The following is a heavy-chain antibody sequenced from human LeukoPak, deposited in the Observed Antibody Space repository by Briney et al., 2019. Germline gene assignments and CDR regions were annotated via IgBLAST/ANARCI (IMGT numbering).Heavy chain of an antibody. Sequence: SGPTLVKPSGTLSLTCGVSGGSISSTNRWTWVRQPPGEGLEWIGEVHLSGRTNYNPSLESRVTMSVDMSENHISLKLTSVTAADTAVYYCAREGGPYRPLDYSGQGTLVTVSS. CDR1: GGSISSTNR. J-gene: IGHJ4*02. CDR3: AREGGPYRPLDY. CDR2: VHLSGRT. V-gene: IGHV4-4*02.